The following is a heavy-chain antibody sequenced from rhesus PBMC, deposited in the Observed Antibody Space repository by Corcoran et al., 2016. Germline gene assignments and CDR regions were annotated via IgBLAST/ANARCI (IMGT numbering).Heavy chain of an antibody. CDR1: GGSISSSY. V-gene: IGHV4-169*02. D-gene: IGHD3-34*01. CDR3: ARDGGYYGLDS. J-gene: IGHJ6*01. CDR2: IYGSGSST. Sequence: QLQLQESGPGLVKPSETLSVTCAVSGGSISSSYWSWIRQAPGKGLEWIGYIYGSGSSTTYNPSLKSRVTLAVDTSKDQLSLKLSSVTTADTAVYYCARDGGYYGLDSWGQGVVVTVSS.